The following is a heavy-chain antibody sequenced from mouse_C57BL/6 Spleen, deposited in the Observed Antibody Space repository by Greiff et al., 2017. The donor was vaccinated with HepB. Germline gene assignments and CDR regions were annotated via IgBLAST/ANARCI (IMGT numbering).Heavy chain of an antibody. Sequence: VMLVESGAELVRPGTSVKVSCKASGYAFTNYLIEWVKQRPGQGLEWIGVINPGSGGTNYNEKFKGKATLTADKSSSTAYMQLSSLTSEDSAVYFCARSLFAYWGQGTLVTVSA. V-gene: IGHV1-54*01. J-gene: IGHJ3*01. CDR1: GYAFTNYL. CDR3: ARSLFAY. CDR2: INPGSGGT.